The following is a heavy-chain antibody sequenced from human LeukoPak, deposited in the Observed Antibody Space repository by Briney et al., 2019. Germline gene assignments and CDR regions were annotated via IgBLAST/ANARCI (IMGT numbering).Heavy chain of an antibody. CDR3: VKDGYESSGYPYGMDV. CDR1: GFTFSSYA. V-gene: IGHV3-64D*06. CDR2: INDNGGST. J-gene: IGHJ6*02. Sequence: GGSLRLSCSASGFTFSSYAMNWVRQAPGKGLQFVSAINDNGGSTYYADSVKGRFTISRDNSKNTLYLQMSSLRAEDTAVYYCVKDGYESSGYPYGMDVWGQGTTVTVSS. D-gene: IGHD3-22*01.